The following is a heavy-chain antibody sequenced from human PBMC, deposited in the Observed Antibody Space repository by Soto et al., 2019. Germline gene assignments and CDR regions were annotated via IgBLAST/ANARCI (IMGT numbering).Heavy chain of an antibody. CDR1: GYTFTSYA. V-gene: IGHV1-3*01. D-gene: IGHD6-19*01. CDR2: IDAGNGNT. J-gene: IGHJ4*02. CDR3: ARAVAVPADFDY. Sequence: ASVKVSCKASGYTFTSYAMHWVRQAPGQRLEWMGWIDAGNGNTKYSQKFQGRVTITRDTSASTAYMELSSLRSEDTAVYYCARAVAVPADFDYWGQGTLVTVS.